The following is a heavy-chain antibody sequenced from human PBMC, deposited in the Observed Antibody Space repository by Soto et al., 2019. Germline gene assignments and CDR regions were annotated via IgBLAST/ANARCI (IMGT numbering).Heavy chain of an antibody. CDR1: GYTFTSYG. J-gene: IGHJ3*02. CDR2: INAYNGNT. V-gene: IGHV1-18*04. CDR3: ARLTDEQPVPGAFDI. D-gene: IGHD6-6*01. Sequence: GASVKVSCKASGYTFTSYGINCLRQAPGQGLAWMGCINAYNGNTNYAQKLQGRVTMTTDTSTRTAYMELSSLRSDDTAVYYCARLTDEQPVPGAFDIWGQGTMVTVSS.